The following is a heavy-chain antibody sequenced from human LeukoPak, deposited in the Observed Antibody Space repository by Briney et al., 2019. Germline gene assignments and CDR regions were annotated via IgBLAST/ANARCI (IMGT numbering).Heavy chain of an antibody. CDR3: ARDPYHRLGPPLDL. CDR1: GYTFTNSD. D-gene: IGHD1-14*01. V-gene: IGHV1-18*01. Sequence: ASVKVSCKASGYTFTNSDITWVRQAPGQGLEWMGRISTSNGDTNYAAKLQGRVTMTTDTSMSTVYMELGSLTFDDTAVYFCARDPYHRLGPPLDLWGQGTLVTVSS. J-gene: IGHJ5*02. CDR2: ISTSNGDT.